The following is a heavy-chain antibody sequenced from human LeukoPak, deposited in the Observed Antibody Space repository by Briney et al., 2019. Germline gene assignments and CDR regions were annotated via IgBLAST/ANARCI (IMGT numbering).Heavy chain of an antibody. V-gene: IGHV3-20*04. CDR1: GFPFDDYG. CDR3: ARDAQGGSYYYYMDV. Sequence: PGGSLRLSCAASGFPFDDYGMSWVRQAPGKGLEWVSGINWNGGSTGYADSVKGRFTISRDNAKNSLYLQMNSLRAEDTALYYCARDAQGGSYYYYMDVWGKGTTVTVSS. D-gene: IGHD1-26*01. J-gene: IGHJ6*03. CDR2: INWNGGST.